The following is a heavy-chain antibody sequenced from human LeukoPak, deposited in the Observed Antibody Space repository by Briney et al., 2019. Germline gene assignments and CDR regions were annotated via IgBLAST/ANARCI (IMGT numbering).Heavy chain of an antibody. J-gene: IGHJ3*02. CDR2: ISGSGGST. CDR3: AKAYGGGDRYPANAFDI. D-gene: IGHD2-21*02. Sequence: PGGSLRLSCAASGFIFSSYGMSWVRQAPGKGLECVSAISGSGGSTYYADSVKGRFTISRDNSKNTLYLQMNSLRAEDTAVYYCAKAYGGGDRYPANAFDIWGQGTMVTVSS. CDR1: GFIFSSYG. V-gene: IGHV3-23*01.